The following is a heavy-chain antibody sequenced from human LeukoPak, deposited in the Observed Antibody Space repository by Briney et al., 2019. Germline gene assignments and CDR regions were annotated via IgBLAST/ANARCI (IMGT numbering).Heavy chain of an antibody. Sequence: SETLSLTCTVSGGSISSGDYYWSWIRQPPGKGLEWIRYIYYSGSTYYNPSLKSRVTISVDTSKNQFSLKLSSVTAADTAVYYCATASRLRYYYGMDVWGQGTTVTVSS. CDR2: IYYSGST. J-gene: IGHJ6*02. CDR3: ATASRLRYYYGMDV. D-gene: IGHD3-9*01. CDR1: GGSISSGDYY. V-gene: IGHV4-30-4*01.